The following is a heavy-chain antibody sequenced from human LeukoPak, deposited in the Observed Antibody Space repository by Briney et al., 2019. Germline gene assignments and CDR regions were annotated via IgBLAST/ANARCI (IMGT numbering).Heavy chain of an antibody. CDR2: ISSGGNYI. V-gene: IGHV3-21*01. CDR3: ARDSSGSYYFDY. J-gene: IGHJ4*02. CDR1: GFTFSSYN. D-gene: IGHD1-26*01. Sequence: GGSLRLSCAASGFTFSSYNMNWVRQAPGKGLEWVSSISSGGNYIYYAGSVKGRFTISRDNAKNSLYLHMNSLRAEDTAVYYCARDSSGSYYFDYWGQGTLVTVSS.